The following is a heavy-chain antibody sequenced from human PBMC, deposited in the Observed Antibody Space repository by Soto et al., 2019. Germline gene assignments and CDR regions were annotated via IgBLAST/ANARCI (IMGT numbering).Heavy chain of an antibody. D-gene: IGHD3-16*01. Sequence: QLQLQESGPGLVKPSETLSLACTVSGGSISSNSYYWDWIRQPPGKGLEWIGSMYYSWATYHNPSLQSRSTTSVDTSKNQFSQHLSSVTAPDTAVYYCARHAAYDSVSGKSAGSDYWGQGTLVTVSS. J-gene: IGHJ4*02. CDR3: ARHAAYDSVSGKSAGSDY. CDR2: MYYSWAT. CDR1: GGSISSNSYY. V-gene: IGHV4-39*01.